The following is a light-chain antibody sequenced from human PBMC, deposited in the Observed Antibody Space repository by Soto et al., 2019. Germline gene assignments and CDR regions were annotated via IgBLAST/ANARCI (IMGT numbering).Light chain of an antibody. CDR2: AAS. V-gene: IGKV1D-8*03. Sequence: VIWMTQSPSLLSASTGDRVTISCRMSQGISSYLAWYQQKPGKAPKLLMYAASNLQSGVPSRFSGSGSGTEFTLTISSLQPDDFATYYCQHYNSYSEAFGQGTKVDIK. CDR1: QGISSY. CDR3: QHYNSYSEA. J-gene: IGKJ1*01.